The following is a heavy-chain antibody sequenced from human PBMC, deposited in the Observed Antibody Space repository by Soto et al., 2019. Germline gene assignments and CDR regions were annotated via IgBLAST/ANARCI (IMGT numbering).Heavy chain of an antibody. CDR1: GFTFDDYA. D-gene: IGHD1-26*01. CDR2: ISWNSGTI. J-gene: IGHJ4*02. Sequence: EVQLVESGGGLVQPGRSLRLSCVASGFTFDDYAMHWVRQAPGKGLEWVSGISWNSGTIAYADSVQGRFTVSRDNAKNSLFLQMNSLRPEDTAFYYCVKDMTATRPFYHFDSWGQGTLVTVSS. V-gene: IGHV3-9*01. CDR3: VKDMTATRPFYHFDS.